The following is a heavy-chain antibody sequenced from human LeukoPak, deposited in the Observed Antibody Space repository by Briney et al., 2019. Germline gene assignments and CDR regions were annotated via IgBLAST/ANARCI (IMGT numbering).Heavy chain of an antibody. CDR1: GVSISSGYY. J-gene: IGHJ4*02. Sequence: ETLSLTFTFSGVSISSGYYWGWSRQPPGKGLEWIGRNYYSGRTYYNPSLKNRVIISVDTSNKQYSLKVNAVTAAAAPVDYLCGTPPMSTFYFDYWGQGTLVTVPS. CDR3: CGTPPMSTFYFDY. CDR2: NYYSGRT. V-gene: IGHV4-38-2*02. D-gene: IGHD1/OR15-1a*01.